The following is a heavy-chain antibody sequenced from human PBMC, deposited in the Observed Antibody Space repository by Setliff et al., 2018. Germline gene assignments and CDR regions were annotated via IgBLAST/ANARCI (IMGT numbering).Heavy chain of an antibody. J-gene: IGHJ4*02. CDR2: INPHGSEE. D-gene: IGHD3-10*01. V-gene: IGHV3-7*01. CDR3: FGAGTCSY. Sequence: PGGSLRLSCTASGLSYTNDWVSWVRQAPGKGLEWLASINPHGSEEYYADSVKGRFTISRDNAKNSLSLQMNNLRTEDTAVYYCFGAGTCSYWGQGTLVTVSS. CDR1: GLSYTNDW.